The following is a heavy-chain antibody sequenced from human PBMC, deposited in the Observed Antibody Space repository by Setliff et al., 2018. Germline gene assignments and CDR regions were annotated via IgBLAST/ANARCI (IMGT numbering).Heavy chain of an antibody. V-gene: IGHV3-15*01. CDR1: GFNFNYAW. CDR2: VKSKTEGATT. Sequence: GGSLRLSCAASGFNFNYAWMSWVRQAPGKGLEWVGRVKSKTEGATTDYATPVKGRFTISRDDSKKTLYLQMNNLKSEDTAVYYCARGTYLGDPYYYYYMDVWGKGTTVTVSS. CDR3: ARGTYLGDPYYYYYMDV. D-gene: IGHD3-16*01. J-gene: IGHJ6*03.